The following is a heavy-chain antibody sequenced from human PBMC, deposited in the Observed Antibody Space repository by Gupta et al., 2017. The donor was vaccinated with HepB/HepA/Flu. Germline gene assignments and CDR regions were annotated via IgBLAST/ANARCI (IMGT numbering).Heavy chain of an antibody. CDR3: VRRMGTYYYDGKYV. Sequence: MESVGGVARPEGSLSLSCTASGFNFANHAMHWVRQLPGKGLECVAGVSGTAVSSSLAERVTGRFIVSRYNSKNTLYLQMNALTAGNTATYSCVRRMGTYYYDGKYVWGQRTTDTVS. V-gene: IGHV3-23*01. D-gene: IGHD2-8*01. CDR2: VSGTAVSS. CDR1: GFNFANHA. J-gene: IGHJ6*02.